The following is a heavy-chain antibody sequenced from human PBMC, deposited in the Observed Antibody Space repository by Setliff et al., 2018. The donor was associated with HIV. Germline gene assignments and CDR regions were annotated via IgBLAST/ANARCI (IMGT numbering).Heavy chain of an antibody. CDR3: ARVPRITTLRNAFDI. D-gene: IGHD3-3*01. V-gene: IGHV4-31*02. Sequence: PSEILSLTCTVSGGSISGGGYYWSWIRQHPGKGLDWIGNIYYIGNTDYNPSLKSRVTISIDTSKNQFSLKLSSVTAADTAIYYCARVPRITTLRNAFDIWGQGTMVTVSS. J-gene: IGHJ3*02. CDR1: GGSISGGGYY. CDR2: IYYIGNT.